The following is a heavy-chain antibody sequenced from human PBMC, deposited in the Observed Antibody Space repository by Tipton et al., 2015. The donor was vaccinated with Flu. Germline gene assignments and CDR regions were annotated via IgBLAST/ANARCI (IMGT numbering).Heavy chain of an antibody. Sequence: QLVQSGAEVKRPGASVKVSCKASGYTFTTYGLSWVRQAPGLGLEWMGWISTSNGNTDYAQKFQGRVTMTTDTSTSTAYMELRSQRSDDPAVYDCARDYFGSSWSPYYGVDVWGQGPTVTVSS. CDR3: ARDYFGSSWSPYYGVDV. D-gene: IGHD6-13*01. CDR1: GYTFTTYG. CDR2: ISTSNGNT. J-gene: IGHJ6*02. V-gene: IGHV1-18*01.